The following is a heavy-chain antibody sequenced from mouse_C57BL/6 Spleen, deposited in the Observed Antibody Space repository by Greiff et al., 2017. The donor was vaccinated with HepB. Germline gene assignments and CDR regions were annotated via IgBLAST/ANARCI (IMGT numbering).Heavy chain of an antibody. CDR2: FYPGSGSI. J-gene: IGHJ2*01. V-gene: IGHV1-62-2*01. CDR3: ARHDYYYGSSEYYFDY. Sequence: LVKPGASVKLSCKASGYTFTEYTIHWVKQRSGQGLEWIGWFYPGSGSIKYNEKFKDKATLTADKSSSTVYMELSRLTSEDSAVYFCARHDYYYGSSEYYFDYWGQGTTLTVSS. CDR1: GYTFTEYT. D-gene: IGHD1-1*01.